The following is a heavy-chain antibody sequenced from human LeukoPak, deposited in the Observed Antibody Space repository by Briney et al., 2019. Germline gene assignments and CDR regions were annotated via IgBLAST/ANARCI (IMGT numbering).Heavy chain of an antibody. J-gene: IGHJ3*02. CDR1: GCTFDDYA. D-gene: IGHD2-15*01. V-gene: IGHV3-9*03. CDR3: AKDNTFYCSGGSCYADAFDI. Sequence: PGGSLRLSCAASGCTFDDYAMHWVRQAPGKGLEWVSGISWNSGSIGYADSVKGRFTISRDNAKNFLYLQMNSLRAEDMALYYCAKDNTFYCSGGSCYADAFDIWGQGTMVTVSS. CDR2: ISWNSGSI.